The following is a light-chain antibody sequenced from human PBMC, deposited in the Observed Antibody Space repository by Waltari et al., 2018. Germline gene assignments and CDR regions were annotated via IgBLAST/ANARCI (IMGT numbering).Light chain of an antibody. Sequence: QSVLTQPPSASGTPGRRVTISCSGSSSNIGSNTVNWYQQLPGTAPKLLIYSNNRRPSGVPDRFSGSKSGTSASLAISGLQSEDEADYYCAAWDDSLNGWVFGGGTKLTVL. J-gene: IGLJ3*02. V-gene: IGLV1-44*01. CDR3: AAWDDSLNGWV. CDR2: SNN. CDR1: SSNIGSNT.